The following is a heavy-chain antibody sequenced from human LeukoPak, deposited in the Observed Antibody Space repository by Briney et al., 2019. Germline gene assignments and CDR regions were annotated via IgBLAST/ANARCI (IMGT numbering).Heavy chain of an antibody. V-gene: IGHV3-7*03. CDR3: ARHPNSNWDY. Sequence: GGSLRLSCAASGLTFRNYWMSWVRQVPGKGLEWVVNINEGGNEKNYVDSVKGRFTASRDNAQNSLYLQMNSLRVEDSAVYYCARHPNSNWDYWGQGTLVTVSS. J-gene: IGHJ4*02. D-gene: IGHD6-13*01. CDR2: INEGGNEK. CDR1: GLTFRNYW.